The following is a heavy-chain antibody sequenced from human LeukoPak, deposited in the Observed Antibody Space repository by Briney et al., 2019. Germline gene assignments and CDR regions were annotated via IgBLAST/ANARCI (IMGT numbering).Heavy chain of an antibody. CDR3: ARAGYYGSADY. CDR1: GYSISSGYY. V-gene: IGHV4-38-2*02. J-gene: IGHJ4*02. D-gene: IGHD3-10*01. CDR2: IYHSGIT. Sequence: SETLSLTCTVSGYSISSGYYWGWIRQSPGKGLEWIGSIYHSGITYYNPSLKSPVTISVDTSKNQFSLKLSSVTAADTAVYYCARAGYYGSADYWGQGTLVTVSS.